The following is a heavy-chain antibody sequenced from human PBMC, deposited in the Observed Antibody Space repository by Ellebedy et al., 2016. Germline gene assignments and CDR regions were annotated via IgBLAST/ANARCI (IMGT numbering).Heavy chain of an antibody. V-gene: IGHV4-59*08. Sequence: SETLSLTCTVSGGAIISHYWSWIRQSPGKGLEWIGYINHRGSTNSNASLKSRVTISVDTSRNQFSRKLSSVTAGDTAMYYCARHVYGGNPGWFDLWGRGTLVTVSS. J-gene: IGHJ2*01. CDR2: INHRGST. CDR3: ARHVYGGNPGWFDL. D-gene: IGHD4-23*01. CDR1: GGAIISHY.